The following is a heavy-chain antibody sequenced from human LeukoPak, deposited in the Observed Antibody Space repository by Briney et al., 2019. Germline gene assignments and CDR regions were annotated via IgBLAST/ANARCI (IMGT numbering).Heavy chain of an antibody. J-gene: IGHJ5*02. CDR2: ISSSSSYI. D-gene: IGHD1-26*01. CDR1: GFTFSSYW. Sequence: GGSLRLSCAASGFTFSSYWMSWVRQAPGKGLGWVSSISSSSSYIYYADSVKGRFTISRDNAKNSLYLQMNSLRAEDTAVYYCASFPRWELLYRVSWGQGTLVTVSS. V-gene: IGHV3-21*01. CDR3: ASFPRWELLYRVS.